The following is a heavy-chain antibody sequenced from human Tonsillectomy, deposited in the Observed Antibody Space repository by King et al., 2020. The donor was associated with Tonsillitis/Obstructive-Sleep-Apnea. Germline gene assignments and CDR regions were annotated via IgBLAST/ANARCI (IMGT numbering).Heavy chain of an antibody. CDR3: ARDYPAGYLLPGGRYYYYYMDV. V-gene: IGHV7-4-1*02. Sequence: QLVQSGSELKKPGASVKVSCKASGYTFTSYAMNWVRQAPGQGLEWMGWINTNTGNPTYAQGFTGRFVFSLDTSVSTTYLQISSLKAEDTAVYYCARDYPAGYLLPGGRYYYYYMDVGGKGTTVTVSS. J-gene: IGHJ6*03. CDR1: GYTFTSYA. D-gene: IGHD2-2*01. CDR2: INTNTGNP.